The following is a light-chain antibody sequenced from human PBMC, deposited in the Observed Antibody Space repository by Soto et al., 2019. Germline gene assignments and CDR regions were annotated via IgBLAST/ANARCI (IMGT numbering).Light chain of an antibody. CDR2: DAS. J-gene: IGKJ4*02. CDR1: QDISNY. Sequence: DIQMTQSPSSLSASVGDRVTITCQASQDISNYFNWYQQKPGKAPKLLIYDASNLETGVPSRFSGSGSGTDFTFTISSLKPEDIATYYCQQYDNLPRFGGGTKVEIK. CDR3: QQYDNLPR. V-gene: IGKV1-33*01.